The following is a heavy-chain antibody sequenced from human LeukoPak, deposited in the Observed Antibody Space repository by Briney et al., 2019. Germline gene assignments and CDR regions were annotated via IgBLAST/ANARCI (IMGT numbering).Heavy chain of an antibody. CDR2: IKSKTDGGTT. D-gene: IGHD5-24*01. V-gene: IGHV3-15*01. CDR3: TTAGRGGYKNFDY. Sequence: PGGSLRLSCAASGFTFSNAWMSWVRQAPGKGLEWVGRIKSKTDGGTTDYAAPVKGRFTISRDDSKNTLYLQMNSLKTEDTAVYYCTTAGRGGYKNFDYWGQGTLVTVSS. J-gene: IGHJ4*02. CDR1: GFTFSNAW.